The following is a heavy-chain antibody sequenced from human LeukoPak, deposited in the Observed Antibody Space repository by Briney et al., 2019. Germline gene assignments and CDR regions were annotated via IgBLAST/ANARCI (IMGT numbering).Heavy chain of an antibody. D-gene: IGHD3-22*01. CDR1: GGSISSGDYY. CDR2: IYYSGST. CDR3: ASVNYYYDSSGYYFDY. J-gene: IGHJ4*02. Sequence: SETLSLTCTVSGGSISSGDYYWSWIRQPPGEGLEWIGYIYYSGSTYYNPSLKSRVTISVDTSKNQFSLKLSSVTAADTAVYYCASVNYYYDSSGYYFDYWGQGTLVTVSS. V-gene: IGHV4-30-4*01.